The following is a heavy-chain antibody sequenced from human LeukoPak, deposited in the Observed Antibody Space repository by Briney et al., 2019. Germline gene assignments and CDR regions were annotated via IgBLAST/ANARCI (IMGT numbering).Heavy chain of an antibody. CDR1: GFTFSSYE. CDR3: ASQHIGGGCWL. D-gene: IGHD2-15*01. V-gene: IGHV3-48*03. J-gene: IGHJ4*02. Sequence: GGSLRLSCAASGFTFSSYEMNWVRQAPGKGLEWVSYISSSGSTTYYADSVKGRFTISRDNAKNSLYLQMNSLRAEDTAVYYCASQHIGGGCWLWGQGTLVTVSS. CDR2: ISSSGSTT.